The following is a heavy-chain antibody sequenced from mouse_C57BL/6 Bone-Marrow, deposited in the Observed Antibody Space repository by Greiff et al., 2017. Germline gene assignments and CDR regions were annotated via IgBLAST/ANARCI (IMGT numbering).Heavy chain of an antibody. V-gene: IGHV5-17*01. CDR1: GFTFSDYG. D-gene: IGHD2-4*01. Sequence: EVKVVESGGGLVKPGGSLKLSCAASGFTFSDYGMHWVRQAPGKGLEWVAYISSGSSTIYYADTVKGRFTISRDNAKNTLFLQMTSLRSEDTAMYYCAWGLRRCAMDYWGQGTSVTVSS. J-gene: IGHJ4*01. CDR3: AWGLRRCAMDY. CDR2: ISSGSSTI.